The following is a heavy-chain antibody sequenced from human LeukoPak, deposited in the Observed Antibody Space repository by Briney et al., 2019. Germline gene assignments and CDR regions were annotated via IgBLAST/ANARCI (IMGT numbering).Heavy chain of an antibody. J-gene: IGHJ4*02. V-gene: IGHV1-69*13. D-gene: IGHD3-22*01. CDR2: IIPIFGTA. CDR3: ARDRRENYYDSSGYFDY. Sequence: SVKVSCKASGYTFSGYYMQWVRQAPGQGLEWMGGIIPIFGTANYAQKFQGRVTITADESTSTAYMELSSLRSEDTAVYYCARDRRENYYDSSGYFDYWGQGTLVTVSS. CDR1: GYTFSGYY.